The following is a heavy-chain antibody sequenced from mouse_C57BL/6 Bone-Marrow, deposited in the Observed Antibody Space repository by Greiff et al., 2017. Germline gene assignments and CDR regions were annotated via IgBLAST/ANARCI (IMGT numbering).Heavy chain of an antibody. J-gene: IGHJ4*01. Sequence: QVQLQQPGAELVKPGASVKMSCKASGYTFTSYWITWVKQRPGQGLEWIGDIYPGSGSTNYNEKFKSKATLTVDTSSSTAYMQLSSLTSEDSAVYYCARRCFYPNHYYAMDYWGQGTSVTVSS. CDR1: GYTFTSYW. V-gene: IGHV1-55*01. D-gene: IGHD1-1*01. CDR3: ARRCFYPNHYYAMDY. CDR2: IYPGSGST.